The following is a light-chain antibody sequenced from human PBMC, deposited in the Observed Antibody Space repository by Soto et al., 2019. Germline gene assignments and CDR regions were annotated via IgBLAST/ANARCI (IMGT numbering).Light chain of an antibody. CDR1: QTISTW. Sequence: DIQMTQSPSSVSASIGDRVTITCRASQTISTWMAWYQQKPGKAPKLLVYDASTLQSGVASRFSGSGSGTEFTLRISGLQPDDSATYYCQQYTNTNNPWMFGQGTKVDIK. J-gene: IGKJ1*01. CDR3: QQYTNTNNPWM. CDR2: DAS. V-gene: IGKV1-5*01.